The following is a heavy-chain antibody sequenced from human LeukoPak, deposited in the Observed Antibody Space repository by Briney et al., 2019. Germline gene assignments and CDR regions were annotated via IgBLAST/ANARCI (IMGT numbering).Heavy chain of an antibody. Sequence: GGSLRLSCAASGFTFSSYSTNWVRQAPGKGLEWVSSISSSSSYIYYADSVKGRFTISRDNAKNSLYLQMNSLRAEDTAVYYCARVVGSSGYYIYYYYYGMDVWGQGTTVTVSS. V-gene: IGHV3-21*01. CDR2: ISSSSSYI. CDR1: GFTFSSYS. D-gene: IGHD3-22*01. CDR3: ARVVGSSGYYIYYYYYGMDV. J-gene: IGHJ6*02.